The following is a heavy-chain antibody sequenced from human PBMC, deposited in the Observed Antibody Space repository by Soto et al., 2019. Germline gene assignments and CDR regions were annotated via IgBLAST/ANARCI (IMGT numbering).Heavy chain of an antibody. CDR2: ISWNSGSI. CDR3: AKVLYSGKAGNPFVY. J-gene: IGHJ4*02. D-gene: IGHD6-19*01. Sequence: GGSLRLSCAASGFTFDDYAMHWVLQAPWKGLEWVSGISWNSGSIGYADSVKGRFTISRDNAKNSLYLQMNSLRAEDTALYYCAKVLYSGKAGNPFVYCGQGTVVTVSS. V-gene: IGHV3-9*01. CDR1: GFTFDDYA.